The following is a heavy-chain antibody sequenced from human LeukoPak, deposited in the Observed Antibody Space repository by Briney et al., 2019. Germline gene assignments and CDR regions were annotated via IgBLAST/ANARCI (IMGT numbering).Heavy chain of an antibody. CDR2: IYSGGST. D-gene: IGHD2-15*01. CDR1: GFTVSSNY. Sequence: PGGSLRLSCAASGFTVSSNYMSWVRQAPGKGLEWVSVIYSGGSTYYADSVKGRFTISRDNSKNTRYLQMNSLRAEDTAVYYCARSGLTCSGGSCYGDDYWGQGTLVTVSS. J-gene: IGHJ4*02. CDR3: ARSGLTCSGGSCYGDDY. V-gene: IGHV3-53*01.